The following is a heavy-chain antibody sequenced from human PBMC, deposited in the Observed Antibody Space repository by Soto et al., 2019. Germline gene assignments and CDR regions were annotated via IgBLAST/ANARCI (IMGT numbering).Heavy chain of an antibody. D-gene: IGHD3-3*01. CDR3: ARAYYDFWSASPEDV. CDR1: GFTFSSFA. Sequence: QVQLVESGGGVVQPRRSLRLSCAASGFTFSSFALHWVRQAPGKGLECVAVMSYDGNNQYYADSVKGRFTLSRDNSKNTLYLQMNSLRAEDTAVYYCARAYYDFWSASPEDVWGQGTTVTVSS. J-gene: IGHJ6*02. CDR2: MSYDGNNQ. V-gene: IGHV3-30-3*01.